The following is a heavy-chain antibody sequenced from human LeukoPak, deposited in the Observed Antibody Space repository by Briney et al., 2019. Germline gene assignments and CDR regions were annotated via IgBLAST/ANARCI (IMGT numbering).Heavy chain of an antibody. CDR1: GGYISSGSYY. D-gene: IGHD6-13*01. Sequence: SQTLSLTFTVSGGYISSGSYYWSWIRQPAGKGLEWIGRIYTSGSTNYNPSLKSRVTISVDTSKNQFSLKLSSVTAADTAVYYCARDGDSSSGRCLDYWGQGTLVTVSS. CDR3: ARDGDSSSGRCLDY. V-gene: IGHV4-61*02. J-gene: IGHJ4*02. CDR2: IYTSGST.